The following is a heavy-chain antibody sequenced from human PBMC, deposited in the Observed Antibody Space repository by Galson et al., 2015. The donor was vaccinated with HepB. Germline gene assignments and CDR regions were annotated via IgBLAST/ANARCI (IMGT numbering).Heavy chain of an antibody. J-gene: IGHJ2*01. CDR2: ISYDGSKK. V-gene: IGHV3-30*18. CDR1: GFTLSSYG. Sequence: SLRLSCAASGFTLSSYGMHWVRQAPGKGLEWVALISYDGSKKHYADSVKGRFAISRDNSKNTLYLQMNSLRAEDTAVYYCAKDRATLVTIFWYFELWGRGTLVTVSS. CDR3: AKDRATLVTIFWYFEL. D-gene: IGHD5-24*01.